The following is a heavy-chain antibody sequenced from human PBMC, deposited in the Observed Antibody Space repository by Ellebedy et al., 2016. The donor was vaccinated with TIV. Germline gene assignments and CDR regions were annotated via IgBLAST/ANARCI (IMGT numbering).Heavy chain of an antibody. D-gene: IGHD3-3*01. CDR1: GGSISSSSYF. CDR3: ARGRRFFYYYGMDV. Sequence: MPSETLSLTCTVSGGSISSSSYFWGWIRQPPGKGLEWNGEINHSGSTNYNPSLKSRVTISVDTSKNQFSLKLSSVTAADTAVYYCARGRRFFYYYGMDVWGQGTLVTVSS. CDR2: INHSGST. V-gene: IGHV4-39*07. J-gene: IGHJ6*02.